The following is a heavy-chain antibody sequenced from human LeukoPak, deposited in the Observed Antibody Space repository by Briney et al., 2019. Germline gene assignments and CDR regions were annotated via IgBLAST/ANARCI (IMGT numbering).Heavy chain of an antibody. V-gene: IGHV3-23*01. J-gene: IGHJ5*02. CDR1: GFTFSTYG. Sequence: GGSLRLSCAASGFTFSTYGMSWVRQAPGKGLVWVSAISGSGGSTSYAQKFQGRVTMTRDMSTSTVYMELSSLRSEDTAVYYCARAQPYSGSYYRGLSYNWFDPWGQGTLVTVSS. CDR2: ISGSGGST. D-gene: IGHD1-26*01. CDR3: ARAQPYSGSYYRGLSYNWFDP.